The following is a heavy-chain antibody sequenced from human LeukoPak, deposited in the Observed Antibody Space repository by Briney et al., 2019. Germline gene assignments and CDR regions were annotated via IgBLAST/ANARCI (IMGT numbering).Heavy chain of an antibody. J-gene: IGHJ4*01. CDR3: ARDDVKWELPADH. CDR1: GFTFSSYW. Sequence: GGSLRLSCAASGFTFSSYWMHWVRRAPGKGLVWVSRINTDGSSTSYADSVKGRFTISRDNAKNTLYLEMNSLRVEDTAVYYCARDDVKWELPADHWGHGTLVTVSS. D-gene: IGHD1-26*01. V-gene: IGHV3-74*01. CDR2: INTDGSST.